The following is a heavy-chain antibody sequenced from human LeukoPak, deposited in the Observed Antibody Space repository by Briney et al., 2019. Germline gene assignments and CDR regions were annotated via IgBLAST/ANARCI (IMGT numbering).Heavy chain of an antibody. Sequence: ASVKVSCKASGGTFSSYAISWVRQAPGQGLEWMGGIIPIFGTANYAQKFQGRVTITADESTSTAYMELSSLRSEDTAVYYCARDPEYSSSSGEGYWGQGTLVTVSS. CDR1: GGTFSSYA. CDR2: IIPIFGTA. D-gene: IGHD6-6*01. V-gene: IGHV1-69*01. J-gene: IGHJ4*02. CDR3: ARDPEYSSSSGEGY.